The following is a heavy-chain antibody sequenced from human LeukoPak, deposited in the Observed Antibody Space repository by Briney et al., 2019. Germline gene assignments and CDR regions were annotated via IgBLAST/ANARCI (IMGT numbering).Heavy chain of an antibody. Sequence: GGSLRLSCAASGFTFSDHYVDWVRQAPGKGLEWVGRTRNKANSYTTEYAASVKGRFTISRDDSKNSLYLQMNSLKTEDTAVYYCARGVVAAPSADYYYYYMDVWGKGTTVTISS. V-gene: IGHV3-72*01. CDR1: GFTFSDHY. CDR3: ARGVVAAPSADYYYYYMDV. CDR2: TRNKANSYTT. J-gene: IGHJ6*03. D-gene: IGHD2-15*01.